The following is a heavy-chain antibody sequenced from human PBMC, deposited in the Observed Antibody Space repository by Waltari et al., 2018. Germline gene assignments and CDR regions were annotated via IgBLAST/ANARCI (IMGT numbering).Heavy chain of an antibody. D-gene: IGHD3-10*01. CDR1: GGSFSGYY. Sequence: QVQLQQWGAGLLKPSETLSLTCAVYGGSFSGYYWSWIRQPPGKGLEWIGEINHSGSTNYNPSHKSRVTISVDTSKNQFSLKLSSVTAADTAVYYCARGSRASRTSVISVLYYYYYGMDVWGQGTTVTVSS. CDR3: ARGSRASRTSVISVLYYYYYGMDV. CDR2: INHSGST. V-gene: IGHV4-34*01. J-gene: IGHJ6*02.